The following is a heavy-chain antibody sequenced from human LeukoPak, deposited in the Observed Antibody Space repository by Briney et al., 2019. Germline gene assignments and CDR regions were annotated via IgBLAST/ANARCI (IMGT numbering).Heavy chain of an antibody. CDR3: ARDPSNTSGRYTYFDY. CDR2: ISGFNGET. CDR1: GYTFTSHG. V-gene: IGHV1-18*01. D-gene: IGHD3-16*02. Sequence: ASVKVSCKTYGYTFTSHGISWVRRAPGQGLEWMGWISGFNGETHYAQNLQGRVTMTTDTSTSTAYMELRSLRSDVTAVYYCARDPSNTSGRYTYFDYWGQGTLVTVSS. J-gene: IGHJ4*02.